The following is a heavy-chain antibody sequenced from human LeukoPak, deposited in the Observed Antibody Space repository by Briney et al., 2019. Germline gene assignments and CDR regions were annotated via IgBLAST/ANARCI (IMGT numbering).Heavy chain of an antibody. CDR3: ARVGITGTHDAFDI. CDR1: GYTFTGYY. Sequence: ASVKVSCKASGYTFTGYYMHWVRQAPGQGLEWMGWINPNSGGTNYAQKFQGRVTMTRDTSISTAYMEPSRLRSDDTAVYYCARVGITGTHDAFDIWGQGTMVTVSS. D-gene: IGHD1-20*01. V-gene: IGHV1-2*02. CDR2: INPNSGGT. J-gene: IGHJ3*02.